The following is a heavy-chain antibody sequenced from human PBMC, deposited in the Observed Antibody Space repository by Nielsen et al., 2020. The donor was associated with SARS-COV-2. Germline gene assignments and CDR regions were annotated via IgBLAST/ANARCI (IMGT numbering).Heavy chain of an antibody. CDR1: GGSFSGYY. D-gene: IGHD2-15*01. CDR3: ARGRKLGYGYYYGMDV. CDR2: INHSGST. Sequence: SQTLSLTCAVYGGSFSGYYWSWIRQPPGKGLEWIGEINHSGSTNYNPSLKSRVTISVDTSKNQFSLKLSSVTAADTAVYYCARGRKLGYGYYYGMDVWGQGTTVTVSS. J-gene: IGHJ6*02. V-gene: IGHV4-34*01.